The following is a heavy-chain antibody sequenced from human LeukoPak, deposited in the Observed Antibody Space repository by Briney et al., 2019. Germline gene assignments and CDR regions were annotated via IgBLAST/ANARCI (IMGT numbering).Heavy chain of an antibody. CDR3: ARGGVPAAMMGDPFDI. CDR2: IYHSGST. V-gene: IGHV4-30-2*01. CDR1: GGSISSGGYS. J-gene: IGHJ3*02. D-gene: IGHD2-2*01. Sequence: TSQTLSLTCAVPGGSISSGGYSWSWIRQPPGKGLEWIGYIYHSGSTYYNPSLKSRVTISVDRSKNQFSLKLSSVTAADTAVYYCARGGVPAAMMGDPFDIWGQGTMVTVSS.